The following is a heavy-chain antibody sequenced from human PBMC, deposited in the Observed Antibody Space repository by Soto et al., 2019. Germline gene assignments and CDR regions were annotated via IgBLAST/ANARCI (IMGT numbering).Heavy chain of an antibody. Sequence: SGPTLVNPTETLTLTCTVSGFSLSNARMGVSWIRQPPGKALERLAHIFSNDETAYSTSLKTRLTISKDTSKNQVVLTMTNMGPVDTATYYCARTIAVAGNRGGWFDPWGQGTLVTVSS. CDR2: IFSNDET. V-gene: IGHV2-26*01. J-gene: IGHJ5*02. CDR1: GFSLSNARMG. CDR3: ARTIAVAGNRGGWFDP. D-gene: IGHD6-19*01.